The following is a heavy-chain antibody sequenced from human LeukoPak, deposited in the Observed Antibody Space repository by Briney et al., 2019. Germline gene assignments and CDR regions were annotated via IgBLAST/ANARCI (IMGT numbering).Heavy chain of an antibody. Sequence: GGSLRLSCAASGFIFSHHGMNWVRQAPGKGLEWVSGIRSNGVITYYADSVKGRFTISRDNSKNTVDLQMNSLRGEDTAIYYCAKDSDVVPAAMGYFDYWGQGTLVTVSS. CDR1: GFIFSHHG. J-gene: IGHJ4*02. CDR2: IRSNGVIT. D-gene: IGHD2-2*01. V-gene: IGHV3-23*01. CDR3: AKDSDVVPAAMGYFDY.